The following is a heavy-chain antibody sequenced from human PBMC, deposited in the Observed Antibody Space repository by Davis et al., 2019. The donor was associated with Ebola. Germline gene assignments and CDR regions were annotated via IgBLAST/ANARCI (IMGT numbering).Heavy chain of an antibody. CDR3: AAIGVLPAQFDP. Sequence: SVKVSCKASGFTFTSSAVQWVRQARGQRLEWIGWIVVGSGNTNYAQKFQERVTITRDMSTSTAYMELSSLRSEDTAVYYCAAIGVLPAQFDPWGQGTLVTVSS. CDR1: GFTFTSSA. V-gene: IGHV1-58*01. J-gene: IGHJ5*02. D-gene: IGHD3-16*01. CDR2: IVVGSGNT.